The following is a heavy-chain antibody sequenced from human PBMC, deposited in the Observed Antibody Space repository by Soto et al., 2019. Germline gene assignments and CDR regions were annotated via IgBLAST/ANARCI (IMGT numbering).Heavy chain of an antibody. D-gene: IGHD1-1*01. CDR1: GFTFSSYA. CDR2: ISYDGSNK. V-gene: IGHV3-30-3*01. Sequence: QVQLVESGGGVVQPGRSLRLSCAASGFTFSSYAMHWVRQAPGKGLEWVAVISYDGSNKYYADSVKGRFTISRDNSKNTLYLQMNSLRAEDTAVYYCARVIPTTGWNYFDYWGQGTLVTVSS. CDR3: ARVIPTTGWNYFDY. J-gene: IGHJ4*02.